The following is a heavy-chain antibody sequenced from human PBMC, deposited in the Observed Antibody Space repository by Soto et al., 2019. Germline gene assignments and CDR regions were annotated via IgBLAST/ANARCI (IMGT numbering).Heavy chain of an antibody. Sequence: PGGSLTLSCAASGFTFSSYWMCWFRQAPGGGLEWVASIKQHGREKYYMDSLKGRFTISRDNTKNQLSLQLNSLRAEDTAVYYCARDLLYAFWSGYSYYYYYYGMDVWGQGTTVTVSS. CDR2: IKQHGREK. J-gene: IGHJ6*02. CDR1: GFTFSSYW. D-gene: IGHD3-3*01. V-gene: IGHV3-7*03. CDR3: ARDLLYAFWSGYSYYYYYYGMDV.